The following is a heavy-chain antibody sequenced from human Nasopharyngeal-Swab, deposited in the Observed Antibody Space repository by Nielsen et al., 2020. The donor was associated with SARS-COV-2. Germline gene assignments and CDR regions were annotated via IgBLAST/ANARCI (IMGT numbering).Heavy chain of an antibody. J-gene: IGHJ4*02. V-gene: IGHV3-30*04. CDR1: GFTFSSYA. D-gene: IGHD6-13*01. CDR3: ASVSSWKPFDY. Sequence: GGSLRLSCAASGFTFSSYAMHWVRQAPGKGLEWVAVISYDGSNKYYADSEKGRFTISRDNSKNTLYLQMNSLRAEDTAVYYCASVSSWKPFDYWGQGTLVTVSS. CDR2: ISYDGSNK.